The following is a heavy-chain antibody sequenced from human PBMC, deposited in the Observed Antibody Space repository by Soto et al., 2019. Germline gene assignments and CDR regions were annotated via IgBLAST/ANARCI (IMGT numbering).Heavy chain of an antibody. J-gene: IGHJ4*02. Sequence: GSLRLSCAASGFTFSNYWMSWVRQAPGKGLEWVAKIKQDGSVKQHVDSVQGRFTISRDNAKNSLYLQMNSLRAEDTAVYYCARYRSGGYDFDYWGQGTLVTVSS. CDR2: IKQDGSVK. V-gene: IGHV3-7*03. CDR1: GFTFSNYW. D-gene: IGHD5-12*01. CDR3: ARYRSGGYDFDY.